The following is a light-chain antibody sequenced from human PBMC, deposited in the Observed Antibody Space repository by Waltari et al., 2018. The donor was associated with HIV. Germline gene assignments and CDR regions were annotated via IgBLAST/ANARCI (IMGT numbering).Light chain of an antibody. CDR1: NSTIGNNY. Sequence: QSVFTQPPSVSAAPGQKVTISCPGSNSTIGNNYVSWYQQLPGTAPKLLIYDNNKRPSGIPDRFSGSKSGTSATLGITGLQTGDEADYYCGSWDSSLSGVVFGGGTKLTVL. J-gene: IGLJ2*01. V-gene: IGLV1-51*01. CDR3: GSWDSSLSGVV. CDR2: DNN.